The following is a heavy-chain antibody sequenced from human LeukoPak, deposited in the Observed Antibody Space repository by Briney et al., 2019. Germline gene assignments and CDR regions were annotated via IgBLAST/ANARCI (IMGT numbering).Heavy chain of an antibody. V-gene: IGHV3-53*01. CDR2: IYSGGST. CDR1: GFTVSSNY. CDR3: ARGPYCGGGTCYTLGAFDI. J-gene: IGHJ3*02. Sequence: GGSLRLSCAASGFTVSSNYMSWVRQAPGKGLEWVSVIYSGGSTYYADSVKGRFTISRDNSKNTLYLQMNSLRAEDSAVYYCARGPYCGGGTCYTLGAFDIWGQGTLASVSS. D-gene: IGHD2-15*01.